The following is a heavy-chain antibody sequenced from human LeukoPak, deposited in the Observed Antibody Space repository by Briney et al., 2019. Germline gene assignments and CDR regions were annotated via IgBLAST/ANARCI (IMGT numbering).Heavy chain of an antibody. CDR2: IKQDGSEK. V-gene: IGHV3-7*03. D-gene: IGHD5-12*01. CDR1: GFTFSSYW. Sequence: GGSLRLSCAASGFTFSSYWMSWVRQAPGKGLEWVANIKQDGSEKYYVDSVKGRFTISRDNAKNSLYLQMNSLRAEDTAVYYCARCRAGYSGYDFDLATCYYYYYGMDVWGKGTTVTVSS. CDR3: ARCRAGYSGYDFDLATCYYYYYGMDV. J-gene: IGHJ6*04.